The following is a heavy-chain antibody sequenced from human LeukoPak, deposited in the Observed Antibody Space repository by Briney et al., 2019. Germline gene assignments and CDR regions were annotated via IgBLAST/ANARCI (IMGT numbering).Heavy chain of an antibody. CDR1: RFTFSNYE. CDR2: ISSSGYII. D-gene: IGHD3-10*01. V-gene: IGHV3-48*03. Sequence: PGGSLRLSCAASRFTFSNYEMNWVRQAPGKGLEWVSYISSSGYIISYADSVKGRFTISRDNAKNSLYLQMNSLRAEDTAVYYCARDRGWRSYFDYWGQGTLVTVSS. CDR3: ARDRGWRSYFDY. J-gene: IGHJ4*02.